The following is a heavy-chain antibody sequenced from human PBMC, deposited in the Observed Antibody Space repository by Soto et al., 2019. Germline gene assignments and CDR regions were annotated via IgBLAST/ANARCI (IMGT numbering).Heavy chain of an antibody. D-gene: IGHD3-10*01. CDR2: ISAYNGNT. Sequence: ASVKVCCKASGYTFTSYGISWVRHATGQGLEWMGWISAYNGNTNYAQKLQGRVTMTTDTSTSTAYMELRSLRSDDTAVYYCARDVRRDWHDAFDIWGQGTMVTVSS. CDR3: ARDVRRDWHDAFDI. J-gene: IGHJ3*02. V-gene: IGHV1-18*01. CDR1: GYTFTSYG.